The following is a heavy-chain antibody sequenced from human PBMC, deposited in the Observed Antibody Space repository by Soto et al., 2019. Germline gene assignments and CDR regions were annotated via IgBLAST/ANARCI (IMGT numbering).Heavy chain of an antibody. CDR3: TKGPEYDILTGGDF. CDR2: ISGGGSST. Sequence: EVQLVESGGGFVQPGESLRLSCAASGFTFSLSAMRWVRQAPGRGLEWVSSISGGGSSTDYAESVKGRFTISRDNSKNTVQLQMNSLSAEDTAVYYCTKGPEYDILTGGDFWGQGALVTVSS. D-gene: IGHD3-9*01. V-gene: IGHV3-23*04. CDR1: GFTFSLSA. J-gene: IGHJ4*02.